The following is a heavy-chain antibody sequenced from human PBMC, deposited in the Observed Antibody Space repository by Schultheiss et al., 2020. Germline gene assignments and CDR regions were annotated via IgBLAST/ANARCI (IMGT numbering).Heavy chain of an antibody. CDR2: IYYSGST. J-gene: IGHJ6*02. CDR1: GGSISSSTYY. CDR3: GGGLLRRGYYYYGMDV. V-gene: IGHV4-39*07. D-gene: IGHD2-15*01. Sequence: SETLSLTCTVSGGSISSSTYYWDWIRQPPGKELEWIGSIYYSGSTYYNPSLKSRVTISVDTSKNQFSLKLSSVTAADTAVYYCGGGLLRRGYYYYGMDVWGQGTTVTVSS.